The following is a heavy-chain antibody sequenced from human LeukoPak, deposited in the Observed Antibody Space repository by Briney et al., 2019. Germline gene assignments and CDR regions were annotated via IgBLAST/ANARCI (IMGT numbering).Heavy chain of an antibody. V-gene: IGHV3-30-3*01. CDR2: ISYDGSNK. D-gene: IGHD6-19*01. Sequence: PGRSLRLSCAASGFTFSSYAMHWVRQAPGKGLEWVAVISYDGSNKYYADSVKGRFTISRDNSKNTLYLQMNSLRAEDTAVYYCARDGGTGGWQYYFDYWGQGTLVTVSS. CDR3: ARDGGTGGWQYYFDY. J-gene: IGHJ4*02. CDR1: GFTFSSYA.